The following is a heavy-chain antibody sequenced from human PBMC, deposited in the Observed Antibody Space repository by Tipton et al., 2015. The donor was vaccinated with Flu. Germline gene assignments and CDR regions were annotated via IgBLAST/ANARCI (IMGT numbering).Heavy chain of an antibody. CDR3: ATRSLTFGQFDY. J-gene: IGHJ4*02. V-gene: IGHV4-34*08. D-gene: IGHD2-15*01. Sequence: LRLSCAASGFTFSGYGMHWVRQAPGKGLEWIGEIHHSGNTNYNPSLKSRVTISVESNNHFSLKLTSVTAADTAVYYCATRSLTFGQFDYWGQGTLVTVSS. CDR2: IHHSGNT. CDR1: GFTFSGYG.